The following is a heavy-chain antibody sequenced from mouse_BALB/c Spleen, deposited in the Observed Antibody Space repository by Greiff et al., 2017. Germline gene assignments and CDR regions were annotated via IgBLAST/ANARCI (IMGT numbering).Heavy chain of an antibody. CDR2: IYPGNVNT. Sequence: LLESGPELVKPGASVRISCKASGYTFTSYYIHWVKQRPGQGLEWIGWIYPGNVNTKYNEKFKGKATLTADKSSSTAYMQLSSLTSEDSAVYFCARSRDNSYAMDYWGQGTSVTVSS. CDR1: GYTFTSYY. V-gene: IGHV1S56*01. D-gene: IGHD3-3*01. J-gene: IGHJ4*01. CDR3: ARSRDNSYAMDY.